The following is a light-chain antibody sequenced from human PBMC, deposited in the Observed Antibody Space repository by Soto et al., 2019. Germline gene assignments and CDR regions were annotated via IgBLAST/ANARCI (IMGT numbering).Light chain of an antibody. J-gene: IGLJ3*02. Sequence: QSVLTQSHSASGTPGQRVTISCSGSSSNIGTKTVNWYQQLPGTAPKLLIYSNNQRPSGVPVRFSGSKSGTSASLAISGLQSEDEADYYCAAWDDSLNGWVFGGGTKLTVL. CDR1: SSNIGTKT. V-gene: IGLV1-44*01. CDR3: AAWDDSLNGWV. CDR2: SNN.